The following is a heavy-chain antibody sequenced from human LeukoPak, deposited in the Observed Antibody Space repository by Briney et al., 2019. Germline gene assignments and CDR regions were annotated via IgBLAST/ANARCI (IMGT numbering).Heavy chain of an antibody. CDR2: IRYDGSNK. CDR1: GFTFSSYG. J-gene: IGHJ6*02. V-gene: IGHV3-30*02. CDR3: AKDKFPITMVRGVITNGMDV. Sequence: GGSLRLSCAASGFTFSSYGMHWVRQAPGKGLEWVAFIRYDGSNKYYADSVKGRFTISRDNSKNTLYLQMNSLGAEDTAVYYCAKDKFPITMVRGVITNGMDVWGQGTTVTVSS. D-gene: IGHD3-10*01.